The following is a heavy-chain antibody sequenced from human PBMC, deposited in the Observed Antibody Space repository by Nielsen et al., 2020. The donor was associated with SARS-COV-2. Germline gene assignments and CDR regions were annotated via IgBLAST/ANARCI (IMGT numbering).Heavy chain of an antibody. CDR1: GYSFTSYA. CDR2: INVGNGNT. Sequence: ASVKVSCKASGYSFTSYAMHWVWQAPGHRLEWMGWINVGNGNTKYSQKFQGRVTFTRDTSASTAYMELSSLRFEDTAVYYCARERSRECGIDVWGQGTTVTVSS. D-gene: IGHD3-10*01. CDR3: ARERSRECGIDV. J-gene: IGHJ6*02. V-gene: IGHV1-3*01.